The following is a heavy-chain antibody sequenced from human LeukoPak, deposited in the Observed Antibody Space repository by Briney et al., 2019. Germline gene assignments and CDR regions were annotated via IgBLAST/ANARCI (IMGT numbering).Heavy chain of an antibody. CDR3: ARGGPTMIVVVKAFDI. V-gene: IGHV4-34*01. CDR1: GGSFSGYY. CDR2: INHSGST. D-gene: IGHD3-22*01. J-gene: IGHJ3*02. Sequence: SETLSLTCAVYGGSFSGYYWSWIRQPPGKGLEWSGEINHSGSTNYNPSPKSRVTISVDTSKNQFSLKLSSVTAADTAVYYCARGGPTMIVVVKAFDIWGQGTMVTVSS.